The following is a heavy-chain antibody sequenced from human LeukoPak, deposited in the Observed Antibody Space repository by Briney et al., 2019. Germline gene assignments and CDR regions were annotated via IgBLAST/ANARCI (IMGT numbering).Heavy chain of an antibody. J-gene: IGHJ4*02. CDR3: AREGGGLTGSCFDY. Sequence: SVKVSCKASGGTFSSYAISWVRQAPGQGLEWMGGIIPIFGTANYAQKFQGRVTITTDESTSTAYMELSSLRSEDTAVYYCAREGGGLTGSCFDYWGQGTLVTVSS. CDR1: GGTFSSYA. D-gene: IGHD3-16*01. CDR2: IIPIFGTA. V-gene: IGHV1-69*05.